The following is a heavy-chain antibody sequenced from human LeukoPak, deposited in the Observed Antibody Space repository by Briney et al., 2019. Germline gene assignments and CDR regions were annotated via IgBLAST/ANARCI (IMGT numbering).Heavy chain of an antibody. CDR2: INPGGITT. D-gene: IGHD1-1*01. CDR3: AKDRAGTPWAD. V-gene: IGHV3-23*01. J-gene: IGHJ4*02. CDR1: GFTFTTYS. Sequence: GGSLRLSCAASGFTFTTYSMTWVRQAPGKGLEWVSTINPGGITTYYAGSVKGRFTISRDNSKNTVSLQMDSLRADDTAVYYCAKDRAGTPWADWGQGTLVTVSS.